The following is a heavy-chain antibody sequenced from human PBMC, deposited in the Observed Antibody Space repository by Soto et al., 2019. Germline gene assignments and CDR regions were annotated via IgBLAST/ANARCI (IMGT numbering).Heavy chain of an antibody. D-gene: IGHD1-1*01. J-gene: IGHJ6*02. CDR3: ARDQAQNWNDPRYYYGMDV. CDR1: GGSFSGYY. V-gene: IGHV4-34*01. Sequence: SETLSLTCAVYGGSFSGYYWSWIRQPPGKGLEWIGEINHSGSTNYNPSLKSRVTISVDTSKNQFSLKLSSVTAADTAVYYCARDQAQNWNDPRYYYGMDVWGQGTTVTVSS. CDR2: INHSGST.